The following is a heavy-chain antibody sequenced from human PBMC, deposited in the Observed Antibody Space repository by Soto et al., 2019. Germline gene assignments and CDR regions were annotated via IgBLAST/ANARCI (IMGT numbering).Heavy chain of an antibody. J-gene: IGHJ4*02. V-gene: IGHV3-30-3*01. Sequence: QVQLVESGGGVVQPGRSLRLSCAASGFTFSSYAMHWVRQAPGKGLEWVAIVSYGGSDKYYADSVKGRFTISRDNSVNALSLQLNSLRAEDTAVYYCARDVAPVTWEPDVFDYWGQVTLVSVSS. D-gene: IGHD1-26*01. CDR2: VSYGGSDK. CDR3: ARDVAPVTWEPDVFDY. CDR1: GFTFSSYA.